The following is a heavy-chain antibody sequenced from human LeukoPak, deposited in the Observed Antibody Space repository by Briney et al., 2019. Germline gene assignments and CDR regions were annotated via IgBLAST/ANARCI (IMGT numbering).Heavy chain of an antibody. J-gene: IGHJ4*02. CDR1: GFTFSDYY. V-gene: IGHV3-11*01. D-gene: IGHD3-3*01. CDR2: ISSSGSTI. CDR3: ARGERFLEWLADY. Sequence: GGSLRVSCAASGFTFSDYYMSWIRQAPGKGLEWVSYISSSGSTIYYADSVRGRFTISRDNAKNSLYLQMNSLRAEDTAVYYCARGERFLEWLADYWGQGTLVTVSS.